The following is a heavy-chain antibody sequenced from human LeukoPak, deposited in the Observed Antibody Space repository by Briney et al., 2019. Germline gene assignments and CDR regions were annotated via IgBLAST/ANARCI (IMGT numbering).Heavy chain of an antibody. V-gene: IGHV3-53*01. J-gene: IGHJ6*03. Sequence: GGSLRLSCAASGFTVSSNYMSWVRHAPGKGLEWVSVIYSGGSTYYADSVKGRFTISRDNSKNTLYLQMNSLRAEDTAVYYCARVKGGSSWYTAYYMDVWGKGTTVTVSS. CDR2: IYSGGST. D-gene: IGHD6-13*01. CDR3: ARVKGGSSWYTAYYMDV. CDR1: GFTVSSNY.